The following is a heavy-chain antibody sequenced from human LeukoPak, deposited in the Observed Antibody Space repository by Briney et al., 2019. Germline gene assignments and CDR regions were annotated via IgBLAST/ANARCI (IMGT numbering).Heavy chain of an antibody. D-gene: IGHD4-11*01. J-gene: IGHJ6*03. CDR3: ARVKHDYSNWGDYYYYYMDV. CDR1: GYTFTSYG. Sequence: ASVKVTCKASGYTFTSYGISWVRQAPGQGLEWMGWISAYNGNTNYAQKLQGRVTMTTDTSTSTAYMELRSLRSDDTAVYYCARVKHDYSNWGDYYYYYMDVWGKGTTVTVSS. V-gene: IGHV1-18*01. CDR2: ISAYNGNT.